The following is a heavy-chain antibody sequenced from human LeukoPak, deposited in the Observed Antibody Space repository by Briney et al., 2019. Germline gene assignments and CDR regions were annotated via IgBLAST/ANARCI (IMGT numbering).Heavy chain of an antibody. CDR1: GFTFSNAW. CDR2: ISGSGGST. CDR3: AKVGCSSTSCYAGYYYYYMDV. Sequence: GGSLRLSCAASGFTFSNAWMSWVRQAPGKGLEWVSAISGSGGSTYYADSVKGRFTISRDNSKNTLYLQMNSLRAEDTAVYYCAKVGCSSTSCYAGYYYYYMDVWGKGTTVTVSS. D-gene: IGHD2-2*01. V-gene: IGHV3-23*01. J-gene: IGHJ6*03.